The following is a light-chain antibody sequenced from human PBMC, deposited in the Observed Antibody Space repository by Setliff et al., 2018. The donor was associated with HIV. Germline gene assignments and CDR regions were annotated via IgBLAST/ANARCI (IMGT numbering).Light chain of an antibody. Sequence: EIVLTQSPATLSLSPGERATLSCRASQSISSTYLAWYQQKPGLAPRLLIYDASSRATSIPDRFSGSGSGTDFTLTISRLEPEDFAVYYCQHYDSSYTFGQGTKVDIK. CDR2: DAS. J-gene: IGKJ2*01. CDR3: QHYDSSYT. CDR1: QSISSTY. V-gene: IGKV3D-20*01.